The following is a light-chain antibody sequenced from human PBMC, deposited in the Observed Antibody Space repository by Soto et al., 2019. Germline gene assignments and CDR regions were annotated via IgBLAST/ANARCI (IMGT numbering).Light chain of an antibody. CDR3: MQGTHWPPYT. CDR2: KVS. J-gene: IGKJ2*01. V-gene: IGKV2-30*02. Sequence: DVVMTQSPLSLPVTLGQPASISCRSSQSLVHSDGKTYLNWFQQRPGQSPRRLIYKVSNRDSGVPDRFSGSGSGTDFTQKISRVEADDVGVYYCMQGTHWPPYTFGQGTKLEIK. CDR1: QSLVHSDGKTY.